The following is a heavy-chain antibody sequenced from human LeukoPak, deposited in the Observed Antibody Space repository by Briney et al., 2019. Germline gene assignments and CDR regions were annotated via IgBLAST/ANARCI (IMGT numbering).Heavy chain of an antibody. CDR1: GYTFISYG. D-gene: IGHD2-2*01. V-gene: IGHV1-18*01. CDR2: ISAYNGNT. Sequence: GASVKVSCKASGYTFISYGISWVRQAPGQGLEWMGWISAYNGNTNYAQKLQGRVTMTTDTSTSTAYMELRSLRSDDTAVYYCAIYWNDLPAAISWFDPWGQGTLVTVSS. J-gene: IGHJ5*02. CDR3: AIYWNDLPAAISWFDP.